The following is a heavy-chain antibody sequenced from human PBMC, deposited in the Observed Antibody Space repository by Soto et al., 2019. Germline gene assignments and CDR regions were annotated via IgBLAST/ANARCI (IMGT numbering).Heavy chain of an antibody. CDR1: GYSFTSYW. Sequence: GEYLKISCKGSGYSFTSYWIGWVRQMPGKGLEWMGIIYPGDSDTRYSPSFQGQVTISADKSISTAYLQWSSLKASDTAMYYCARPAAAGPYYYYGMDVWGQGTTVTVSS. CDR3: ARPAAAGPYYYYGMDV. CDR2: IYPGDSDT. D-gene: IGHD6-13*01. J-gene: IGHJ6*02. V-gene: IGHV5-51*01.